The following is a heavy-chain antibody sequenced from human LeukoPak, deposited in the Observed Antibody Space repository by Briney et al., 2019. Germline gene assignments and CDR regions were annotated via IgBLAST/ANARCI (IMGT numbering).Heavy chain of an antibody. CDR3: ARVSGDFWSGPKPNWFDP. Sequence: SETLSLTCTVSGGSISSYYWSWIRQPPGKGLEWIGYIYYSGSTNYNLSLKSRVTISVDTSKNQFSLKLSSVTAADTAVYYCARVSGDFWSGPKPNWFDPWGQGTLVTVSS. CDR2: IYYSGST. D-gene: IGHD3-3*01. J-gene: IGHJ5*02. V-gene: IGHV4-59*01. CDR1: GGSISSYY.